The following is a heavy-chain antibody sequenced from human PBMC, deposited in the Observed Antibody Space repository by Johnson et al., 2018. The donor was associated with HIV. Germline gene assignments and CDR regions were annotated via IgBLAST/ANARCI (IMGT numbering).Heavy chain of an antibody. D-gene: IGHD4-17*01. CDR2: IRYDGSYK. J-gene: IGHJ3*02. CDR1: GFTFSTYG. Sequence: VQLVESGGALVKPGGSLRLSCAASGFTFSTYGMYWVRQAPGKGLEWVAFIRYDGSYKYYGDSVKGRFTISRDNSKNTLYMQMNSLRAEDTAVYYCARDGTTGPSGDAFDIWGQGTMVTVSS. CDR3: ARDGTTGPSGDAFDI. V-gene: IGHV3-30*02.